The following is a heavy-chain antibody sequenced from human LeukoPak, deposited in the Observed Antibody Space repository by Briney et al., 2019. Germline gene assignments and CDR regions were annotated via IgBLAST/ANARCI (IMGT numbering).Heavy chain of an antibody. D-gene: IGHD2-21*02. J-gene: IGHJ4*02. CDR2: IKQDGSEK. Sequence: GGSLRLSCAASGFTFSSYWMSWVRQAPGKGLEWVANIKQDGSEKYYVDSVKGRFTISRDNAKNSLYLQMNSLRAEDTAVYYCARARGDPRGYYFDYWGQGTLVTVSS. V-gene: IGHV3-7*01. CDR1: GFTFSSYW. CDR3: ARARGDPRGYYFDY.